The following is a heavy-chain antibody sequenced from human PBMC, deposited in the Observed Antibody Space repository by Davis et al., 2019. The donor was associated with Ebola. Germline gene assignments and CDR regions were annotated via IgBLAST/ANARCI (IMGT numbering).Heavy chain of an antibody. CDR3: AREGRNYYYYMDV. J-gene: IGHJ6*03. CDR2: IKQDGSEK. V-gene: IGHV3-7*01. D-gene: IGHD1-1*01. Sequence: PGGSLRLSCAASGFTFSSYWMSWVRQAPGKGLEWVANIKQDGSEKYYVDSVKGRFTISRDNAKNSLYLQMNSLRAEDTAVYYCAREGRNYYYYMDVWGKGTTVTVSS. CDR1: GFTFSSYW.